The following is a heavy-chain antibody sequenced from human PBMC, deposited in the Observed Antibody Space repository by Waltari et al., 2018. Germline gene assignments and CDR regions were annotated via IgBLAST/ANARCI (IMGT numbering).Heavy chain of an antibody. Sequence: QLQLQESGPGLVKPSETLSLTCTVSGGSISSSSYYWGWIRQPPGKGLEWMGSIDYSGSTYSNPSLKSRVPISVDPAKNQFSLKLSSVTAADTAVYYCARGKWLVSLFDYWGQGTLVTVSS. CDR3: ARGKWLVSLFDY. D-gene: IGHD6-6*01. J-gene: IGHJ4*02. CDR1: GGSISSSSYY. V-gene: IGHV4-39*01. CDR2: IDYSGST.